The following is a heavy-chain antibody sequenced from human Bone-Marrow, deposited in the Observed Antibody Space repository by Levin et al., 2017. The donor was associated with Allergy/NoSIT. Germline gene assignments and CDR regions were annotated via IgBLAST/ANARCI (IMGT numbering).Heavy chain of an antibody. D-gene: IGHD4-17*01. CDR1: GSTLSELA. CDR2: FDPKSAET. J-gene: IGHJ4*02. V-gene: IGHV1-24*01. CDR3: ATDHGDYGFDY. Sequence: VASVKVSCKVSGSTLSELAIHWVRQAAGKGLEWMGGFDPKSAETVYAQRLQGRVTMTEDTYTDTAFLELRSLRSEDTAVYYCATDHGDYGFDYWGQGTLLTVSS.